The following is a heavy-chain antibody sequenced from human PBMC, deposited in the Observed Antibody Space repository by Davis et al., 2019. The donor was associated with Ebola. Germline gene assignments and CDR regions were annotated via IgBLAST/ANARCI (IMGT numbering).Heavy chain of an antibody. J-gene: IGHJ3*02. CDR3: ARGLSLYGGTNAFDI. Sequence: GESLKISCAASGFTFSSYGMHWVRQAPGKGLEWVAVIWYDGSNKYYADSVKGRFTISRDNSKNTLYLQMNSLRAEDTAVYYCARGLSLYGGTNAFDIWGQGTMVTVS. CDR1: GFTFSSYG. D-gene: IGHD4-23*01. V-gene: IGHV3-33*01. CDR2: IWYDGSNK.